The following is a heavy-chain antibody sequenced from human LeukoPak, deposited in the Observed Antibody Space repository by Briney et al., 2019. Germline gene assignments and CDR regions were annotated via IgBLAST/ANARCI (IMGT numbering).Heavy chain of an antibody. CDR3: AKDRVWYGDYSYYFDY. CDR2: IKQDGSEK. D-gene: IGHD4-17*01. V-gene: IGHV3-7*03. J-gene: IGHJ4*02. Sequence: GGSLRLSCAASGFTFSSYWLSWVRQAPGKGLEWVANIKQDGSEKYYVDSVKGRFTISRDNAKNSLYLQMNSLRAEDTAVYYCAKDRVWYGDYSYYFDYWGQGTLVTVSS. CDR1: GFTFSSYW.